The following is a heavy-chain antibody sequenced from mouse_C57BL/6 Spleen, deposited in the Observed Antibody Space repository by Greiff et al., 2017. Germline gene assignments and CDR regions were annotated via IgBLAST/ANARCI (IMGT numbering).Heavy chain of an antibody. Sequence: EVMLVESEGGLVQPGSSMKLSCTASGFTFSDYYMAWVRQVPEKGLEWVANINYDGSSTYYLDSLKSRFIISRDNAKNILYLQMSSLKSEDTATYYCERIPRRSDAIDYWGQGTSVTVSS. CDR3: ERIPRRSDAIDY. CDR1: GFTFSDYY. J-gene: IGHJ4*01. CDR2: INYDGSST. V-gene: IGHV5-16*01.